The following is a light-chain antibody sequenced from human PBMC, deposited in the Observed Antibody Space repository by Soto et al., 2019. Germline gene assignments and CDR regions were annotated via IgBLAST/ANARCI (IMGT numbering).Light chain of an antibody. V-gene: IGKV3-15*01. CDR3: QQYNIWPQT. CDR1: QNLRSS. J-gene: IGKJ1*01. CDR2: GAS. Sequence: VMTQSPATLSVSPGGRATLSCRASQNLRSSLAWYQQKPGQAPSLLIYGASSRATGIPARFSGSGSGTEFTLTISSLQCEDVAVYFCQQYNIWPQTFGQGTKV.